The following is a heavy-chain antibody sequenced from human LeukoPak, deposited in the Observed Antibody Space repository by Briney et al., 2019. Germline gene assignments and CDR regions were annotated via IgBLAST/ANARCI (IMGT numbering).Heavy chain of an antibody. V-gene: IGHV4-61*01. J-gene: IGHJ3*02. CDR2: IDYSGTT. Sequence: SETLSLTCTVSGGSVSNGSYYWNWIRQPPGKGLEWIGYIDYSGTTNYNPSLKSRVTISVDTSKNQFSLKLSSVTAADTAVYYCARAGEYCSSTSCYAVLGAFDIWGQGTMVTVSS. CDR1: GGSVSNGSYY. D-gene: IGHD2-2*01. CDR3: ARAGEYCSSTSCYAVLGAFDI.